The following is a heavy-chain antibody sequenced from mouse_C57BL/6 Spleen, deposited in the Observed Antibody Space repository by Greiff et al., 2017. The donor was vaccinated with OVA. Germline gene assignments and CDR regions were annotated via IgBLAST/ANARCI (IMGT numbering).Heavy chain of an antibody. CDR3: ARGYWDRYFDV. D-gene: IGHD4-1*01. V-gene: IGHV1-26*01. Sequence: VQLQQSGPELVKPGASVKISCKASGYTFTDYYMNWVKPSHGQSLEWIGDINPNNGGTSYNQKVKGKATLTVDKSSSTAYMELRSLTSEDSAVYYCARGYWDRYFDVWGTGTTVTVSS. CDR2: INPNNGGT. CDR1: GYTFTDYY. J-gene: IGHJ1*03.